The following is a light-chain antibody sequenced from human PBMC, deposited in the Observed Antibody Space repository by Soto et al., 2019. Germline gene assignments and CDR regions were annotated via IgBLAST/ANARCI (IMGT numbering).Light chain of an antibody. Sequence: EILLTQSPGTLSLSPGERATLSCRASQSVSRNYLAWYQQKPGQAPRLLIYGAYNRATGFPDRFSGSGSGTDFTLTISRLEPEDFAVYSCKQYGTSPWTFGQGTKVDIK. CDR2: GAY. J-gene: IGKJ1*01. CDR3: KQYGTSPWT. CDR1: QSVSRNY. V-gene: IGKV3-20*01.